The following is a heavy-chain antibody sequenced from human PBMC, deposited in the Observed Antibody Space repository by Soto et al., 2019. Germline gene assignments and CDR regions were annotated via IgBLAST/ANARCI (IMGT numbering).Heavy chain of an antibody. Sequence: SETLSLTCTVSGGSISSYDWSWIRQPPEKGLEWIGYISYSGSTNYNPSLKSRVTISADTSKNQFSLKLSSVTAADTAMYYCARVRVAVAGLDYWGQGILVTVSS. V-gene: IGHV4-59*01. D-gene: IGHD6-19*01. J-gene: IGHJ4*02. CDR1: GGSISSYD. CDR2: ISYSGST. CDR3: ARVRVAVAGLDY.